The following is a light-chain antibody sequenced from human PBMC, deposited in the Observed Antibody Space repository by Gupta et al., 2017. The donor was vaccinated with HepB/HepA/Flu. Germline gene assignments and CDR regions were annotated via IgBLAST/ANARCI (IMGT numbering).Light chain of an antibody. CDR3: QQSYRRRT. V-gene: IGKV1-39*01. Sequence: DIQMTQSPSSLSASVGDRVTITCRASQTINNFLHWYQQKPGKAPKLLIYGASSLQGGVPSRFSGSGSGTDFTLTITSLQPEDVAISYCQQSYRRRTFGQGTKVEIK. J-gene: IGKJ1*01. CDR2: GAS. CDR1: QTINNF.